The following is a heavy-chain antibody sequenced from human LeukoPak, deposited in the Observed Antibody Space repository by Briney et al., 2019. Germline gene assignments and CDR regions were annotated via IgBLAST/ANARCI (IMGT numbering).Heavy chain of an antibody. V-gene: IGHV3-23*01. CDR2: ISGSGGST. CDR1: GLTFSSYA. J-gene: IGHJ4*02. CDR3: AKGSLGASIPYYFDY. D-gene: IGHD3-16*01. Sequence: GGSLRLSCAASGLTFSSYAMSWVRPPPGRGLEWVSAISGSGGSTYYADSVKGRFPISRDNSRNTLYRQMNSLRAGDTVVYYCAKGSLGASIPYYFDYWGQGTLVSVS.